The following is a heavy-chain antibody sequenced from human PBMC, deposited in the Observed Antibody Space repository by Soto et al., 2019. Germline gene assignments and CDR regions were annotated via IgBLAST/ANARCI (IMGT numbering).Heavy chain of an antibody. J-gene: IGHJ4*02. V-gene: IGHV3-23*01. CDR2: ISGSGGST. D-gene: IGHD6-13*01. CDR3: AKRSAAAAAFDY. Sequence: EVQLLESGGGLVQPGGSLRLSCAASGFTFSSYAMSWVRQAPGKWLEWVSAISGSGGSTYYADSVKGRFTIPRDNSKNTLYLPMNSLRAEDTAVYYCAKRSAAAAAFDYWGQGTLVTVSS. CDR1: GFTFSSYA.